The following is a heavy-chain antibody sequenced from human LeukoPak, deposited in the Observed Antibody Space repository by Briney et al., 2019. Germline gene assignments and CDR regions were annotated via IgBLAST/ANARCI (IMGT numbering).Heavy chain of an antibody. V-gene: IGHV5-51*01. CDR1: GYSFTSYW. J-gene: IGHJ4*02. CDR2: IYPGDSDT. Sequence: GESLKISCKGSGYSFTSYWIGWVRRMPGKGLEWMGIIYPGDSDTRYSPSFQGQVTISADKSISTAYLQWSSLKASDTAMYYCARTGYSSGWYVGSFDHWGQGTLVTVSS. D-gene: IGHD6-19*01. CDR3: ARTGYSSGWYVGSFDH.